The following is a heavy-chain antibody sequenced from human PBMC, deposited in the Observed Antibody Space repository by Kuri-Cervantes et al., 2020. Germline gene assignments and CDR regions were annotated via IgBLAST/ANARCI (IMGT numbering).Heavy chain of an antibody. CDR2: IIPIFGTA. J-gene: IGHJ4*02. Sequence: SVKVSCKASGGTFSSYAISWVRQAPGQGLEWMGGIIPIFGTANYAQKFQGRVTITTDESTSTAYMELSSLRSEDTAVYYCARDYLGIAVMGYWGQGTQVTVSS. D-gene: IGHD6-19*01. CDR3: ARDYLGIAVMGY. CDR1: GGTFSSYA. V-gene: IGHV1-69*05.